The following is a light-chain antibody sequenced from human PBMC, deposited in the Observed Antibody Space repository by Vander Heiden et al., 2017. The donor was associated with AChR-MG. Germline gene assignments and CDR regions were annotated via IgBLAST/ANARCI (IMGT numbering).Light chain of an antibody. CDR1: QSISSW. CDR3: QQYNSYPVT. Sequence: IQMTQSPSTLSASVGDRVTITCRASQSISSWLAWYQQKPGKATKLLIYKASSLESGVPSRFSGSGSGTEFTLTISSLQPDDFATYYCQQYNSYPVTFGQGTKLEIK. CDR2: KAS. V-gene: IGKV1-5*03. J-gene: IGKJ2*01.